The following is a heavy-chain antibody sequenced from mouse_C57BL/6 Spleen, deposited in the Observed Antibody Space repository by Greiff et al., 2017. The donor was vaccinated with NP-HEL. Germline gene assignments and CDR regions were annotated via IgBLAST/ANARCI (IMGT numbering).Heavy chain of an antibody. CDR1: GYAFTNYL. D-gene: IGHD1-1*01. V-gene: IGHV1-54*01. CDR2: INPGSGGT. Sequence: QVQLQQSGAELVRPGTSVKVSCKASGYAFTNYLIEWVKQRPGQGLEWIGVINPGSGGTNYNEKFKGKATLTADKSSSTAYMQLSSLTSEDSAVYFCARSIYYPYAMDYWGQGTSVTVSS. J-gene: IGHJ4*01. CDR3: ARSIYYPYAMDY.